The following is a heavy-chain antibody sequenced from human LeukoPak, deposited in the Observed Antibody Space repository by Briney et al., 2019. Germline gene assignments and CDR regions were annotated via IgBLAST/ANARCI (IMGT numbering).Heavy chain of an antibody. CDR2: ISYDGSNK. Sequence: GGSLRFSCAASGFTFSSYGMHWVRQAPGKGLEWVAVISYDGSNKYYADSVKGRFTISRDNSKNTLYLQMNSLRAEDTAVYYCAKDLNLYCSSTSCWGGFDPWGQGTLVTVSS. CDR1: GFTFSSYG. J-gene: IGHJ5*02. V-gene: IGHV3-30*18. CDR3: AKDLNLYCSSTSCWGGFDP. D-gene: IGHD2-2*01.